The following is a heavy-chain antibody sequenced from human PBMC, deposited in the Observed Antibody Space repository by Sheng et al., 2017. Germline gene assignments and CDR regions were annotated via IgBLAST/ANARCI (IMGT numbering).Heavy chain of an antibody. Sequence: QVQLVESGGGVVQPGGSLRLSCAASGFTFSSYGMHWVRQAPGKGLEWVAFIRYDGSNKYYADSVKGRFTISRDNSKNTLYLQMNSLRAEDTAVYYCAKVPRHITMIVVVTSGEMPFDIWGQGTMVTVSS. CDR3: AKVPRHITMIVVVTSGEMPFDI. D-gene: IGHD3-22*01. CDR1: GFTFSSYG. J-gene: IGHJ3*02. CDR2: IRYDGSNK. V-gene: IGHV3-30*02.